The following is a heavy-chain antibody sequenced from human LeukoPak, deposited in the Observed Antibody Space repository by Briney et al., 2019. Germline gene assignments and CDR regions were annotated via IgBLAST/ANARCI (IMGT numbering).Heavy chain of an antibody. V-gene: IGHV1-69*13. Sequence: GASVKVSCKASGGTFSSYAISWVRQAPGQGLEWMGGIIPIFGTANYAQKFQGRVTITADESTSTAYMELSSLRSEDTAVYYCAQTRYCSSTSCYEGLRVYYYYGMDVWGQGTTVTVSS. CDR3: AQTRYCSSTSCYEGLRVYYYYGMDV. J-gene: IGHJ6*02. D-gene: IGHD2-2*01. CDR2: IIPIFGTA. CDR1: GGTFSSYA.